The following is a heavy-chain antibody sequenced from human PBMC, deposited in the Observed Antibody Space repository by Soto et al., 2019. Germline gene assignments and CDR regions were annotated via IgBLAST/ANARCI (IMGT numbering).Heavy chain of an antibody. V-gene: IGHV4-39*01. Sequence: SETLSLTCTVSGGSISSSSYYWGWIRQPPGKGLEWIGSIYYSGSTYYNPSLKSRVTISVDTSKNQFSLKLSSVTAADTAVYYCARQLDSGYDYRITPESYYYGMDVWGQGTTVTVSS. J-gene: IGHJ6*02. D-gene: IGHD5-12*01. CDR3: ARQLDSGYDYRITPESYYYGMDV. CDR1: GGSISSSSYY. CDR2: IYYSGST.